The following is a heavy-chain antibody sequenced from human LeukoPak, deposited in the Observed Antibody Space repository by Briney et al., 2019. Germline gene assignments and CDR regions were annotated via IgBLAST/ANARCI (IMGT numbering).Heavy chain of an antibody. D-gene: IGHD2-2*01. Sequence: SETLSLTCAVYGGSFSGYYWSWIRQPPGKGLEWIGEINHSGSTNYNPSLKSRVTISVDTSKNQFSLKLSSVTAADTAVYYCAREWYCSSSRCFDFRDIGGYYFDFWGQGTLVTVSS. J-gene: IGHJ4*02. V-gene: IGHV4-34*01. CDR2: INHSGST. CDR1: GGSFSGYY. CDR3: AREWYCSSSRCFDFRDIGGYYFDF.